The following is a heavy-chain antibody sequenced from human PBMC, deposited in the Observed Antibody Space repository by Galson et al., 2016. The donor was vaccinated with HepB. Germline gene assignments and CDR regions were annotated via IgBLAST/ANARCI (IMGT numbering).Heavy chain of an antibody. Sequence: SLRLSCAASGFTFSSYWMHWVRQAPGKGLVWVSRINSDGSTINYADSVRGRFTISRDNAKSTLYLQMNSMRAEDTAVYYCARAIFPGWIGGLSNWGQGTLVTVSS. CDR1: GFTFSSYW. CDR2: INSDGSTI. J-gene: IGHJ4*02. D-gene: IGHD3-10*01. V-gene: IGHV3-74*01. CDR3: ARAIFPGWIGGLSN.